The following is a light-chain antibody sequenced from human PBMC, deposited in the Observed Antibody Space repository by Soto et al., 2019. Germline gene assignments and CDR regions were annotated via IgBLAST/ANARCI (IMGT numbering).Light chain of an antibody. V-gene: IGKV1-5*03. CDR2: RAS. J-gene: IGKJ3*01. Sequence: DIQMTQSPSTLSASVGDRVTITCRASQSINSWLAWYQQKPGKAPRLLIYRASSLEGGVPSRFSGSGSGADFTLTISSLQPDDFATYYCQHYDSYSGTFGPRTIVYIK. CDR3: QHYDSYSGT. CDR1: QSINSW.